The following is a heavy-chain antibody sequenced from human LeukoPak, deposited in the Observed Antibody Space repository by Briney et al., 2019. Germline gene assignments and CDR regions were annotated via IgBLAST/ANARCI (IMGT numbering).Heavy chain of an antibody. V-gene: IGHV3-53*01. CDR3: ARDLKTSGWYGDFDY. J-gene: IGHJ4*02. Sequence: GGSLRLSCVASGFTVSSNYISWVRKAPPQGLELVSAIFSGGSTFYADSVTGRFTISRDNSKNTVYLEMNSLRADDTAVYHCARDLKTSGWYGDFDYWGQGTLVTVSS. CDR1: GFTVSSNY. D-gene: IGHD6-19*01. CDR2: IFSGGST.